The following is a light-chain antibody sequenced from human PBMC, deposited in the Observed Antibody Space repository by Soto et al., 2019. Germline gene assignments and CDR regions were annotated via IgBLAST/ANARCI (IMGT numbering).Light chain of an antibody. J-gene: IGLJ2*01. Sequence: QSVLTQPPSVSAAPGQRVTIFCSGSSSNIGGNYVSWYQVVPRTAPKLLIYDNHKRHSGVPDRFSGSKSGTSATLGIADLHAGDEAHYYCGTWDINLDTVVFGGGTKLTVL. V-gene: IGLV1-51*01. CDR1: SSNIGGNY. CDR2: DNH. CDR3: GTWDINLDTVV.